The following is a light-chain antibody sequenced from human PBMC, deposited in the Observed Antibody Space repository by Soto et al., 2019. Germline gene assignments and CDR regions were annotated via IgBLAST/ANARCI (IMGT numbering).Light chain of an antibody. CDR3: HQYNNFWT. J-gene: IGKJ1*01. V-gene: IGKV3-15*01. Sequence: ELVMTQSPATLSVSPGERVTLSCRASQSVSSRLAWYHQKPGQSPSLLIYGASTRATGIPARFSGSGSGTEFTLTISSLQSEDFGLYYCHQYNNFWTFGQGTRWIS. CDR1: QSVSSR. CDR2: GAS.